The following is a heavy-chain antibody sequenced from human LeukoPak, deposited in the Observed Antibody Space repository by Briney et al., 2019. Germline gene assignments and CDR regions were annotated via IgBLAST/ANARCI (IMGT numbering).Heavy chain of an antibody. CDR1: GFTLSSYS. J-gene: IGHJ5*02. Sequence: GGSLRLSRALSGFTLSSYSMNWVCQAPPKGLGWVSSMSRSSSYIYYADSVKGRFTISKDNAKNSLYLQMNSLRAEDTAVYYCARDRSGPGGFDPWGQGTLVTVSS. CDR2: MSRSSSYI. V-gene: IGHV3-21*01. CDR3: ARDRSGPGGFDP. D-gene: IGHD6-19*01.